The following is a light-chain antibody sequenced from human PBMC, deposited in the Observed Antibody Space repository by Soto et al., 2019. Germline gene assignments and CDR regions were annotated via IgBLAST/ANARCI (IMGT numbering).Light chain of an antibody. J-gene: IGKJ1*01. CDR3: QQYNNYFWA. CDR2: AAS. V-gene: IGKV1-16*01. Sequence: DIQMTQSPSSLSASIGDSLIITCRASQDIGTYLNWYQHKPGKAPKHLIYAASSLESGVPSRFSGSGSGTEFTLTISSLQPDDLATYYCQQYNNYFWAFGQGTKVDIK. CDR1: QDIGTY.